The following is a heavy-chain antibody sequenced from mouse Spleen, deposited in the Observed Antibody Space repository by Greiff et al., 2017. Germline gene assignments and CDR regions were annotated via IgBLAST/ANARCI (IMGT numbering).Heavy chain of an antibody. CDR1: GYSFTGYY. CDR3: ARLIGSPFAY. CDR2: INPSTGGT. Sequence: EVKLVESGPELVKPGASVKISCKASGYSFTGYYMNWVKQSPEKSLEWIGEINPSTGGTTYNQKFKAKATLTVDKSSSTAYMQLKSLTSEDSAVYYCARLIGSPFAYWGQGTLVTVSA. J-gene: IGHJ3*01. V-gene: IGHV1-42*01.